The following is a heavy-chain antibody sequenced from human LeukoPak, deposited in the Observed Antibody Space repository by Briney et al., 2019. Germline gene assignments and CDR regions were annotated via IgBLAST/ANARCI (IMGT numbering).Heavy chain of an antibody. CDR3: ARDTPDVIDHPLDY. CDR1: GFTFSSYA. D-gene: IGHD1-14*01. CDR2: ISYDGSNK. Sequence: GGSLRLSCAASGFTFSSYAMHWVRQAPGKGLEWVAVISYDGSNKYYADSVKGRFTISRDNSKNTLYLQMNSLRAEDTAVYYCARDTPDVIDHPLDYWGQGTLVTVSS. J-gene: IGHJ4*02. V-gene: IGHV3-30-3*01.